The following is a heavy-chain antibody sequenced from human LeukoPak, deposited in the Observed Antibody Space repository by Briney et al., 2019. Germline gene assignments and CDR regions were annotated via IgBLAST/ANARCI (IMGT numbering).Heavy chain of an antibody. CDR3: ARDGRRDGYNLGKDFDY. D-gene: IGHD5-24*01. CDR1: GFTFSSLW. CDR2: ISSSGSTI. Sequence: GGSLRLSCVASGFTFSSLWMHWVRQAPGKGLEWVSYISSSGSTIYYADSVKGRFTISRDNAKNSLYLQMNSLRAEDTAVYYCARDGRRDGYNLGKDFDYWGQGTLVTVSS. J-gene: IGHJ4*02. V-gene: IGHV3-48*03.